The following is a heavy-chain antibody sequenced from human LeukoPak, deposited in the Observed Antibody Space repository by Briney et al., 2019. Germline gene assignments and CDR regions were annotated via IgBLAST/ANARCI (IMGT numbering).Heavy chain of an antibody. CDR2: IKQDGSDK. CDR3: ARERRGGDAFDL. J-gene: IGHJ3*01. Sequence: GGSLRLSCAASGFTFSSYWMSWVRQAPGKGLEWVANIKQDGSDKYYVGSVKGRFTISRDNAKNSLYLQMNSLRAEDSALYYCARERRGGDAFDLWGQGTMVTVSS. V-gene: IGHV3-7*01. D-gene: IGHD3-10*01. CDR1: GFTFSSYW.